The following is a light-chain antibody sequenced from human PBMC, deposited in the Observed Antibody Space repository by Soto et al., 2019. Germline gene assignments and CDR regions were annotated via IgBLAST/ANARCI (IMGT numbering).Light chain of an antibody. CDR2: DVV. Sequence: SVLAHPPSASGSPGQLVTISCSRSNDDIGGYDFVFWYAHHPGKAPSLIIYDVVQRPSGVLYGFSRSKSGDTASLTVSGLQAAGEADYYSTSYTSSSTNDLGTGSQVTLL. CDR3: TSYTSSSTND. CDR1: NDDIGGYDF. V-gene: IGLV2-8*01. J-gene: IGLJ1*01.